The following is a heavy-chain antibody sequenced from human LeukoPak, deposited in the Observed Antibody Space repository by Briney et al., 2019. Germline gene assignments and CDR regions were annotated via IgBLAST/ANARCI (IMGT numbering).Heavy chain of an antibody. CDR3: AREGAYYYDSSGYYPGFFAFDI. CDR1: CGSISSGSYC. V-gene: IGHV4-61*02. D-gene: IGHD3-22*01. Sequence: SQTLSLTCTVSCGSISSGSYCWSWIRQPAGKGLEWIGRIYTSGSTNYNPSLKSRVTISVDTSKNQFSLKLSSVTAAGTAVYYCAREGAYYYDSSGYYPGFFAFDIWGQGTMVTVSS. CDR2: IYTSGST. J-gene: IGHJ3*02.